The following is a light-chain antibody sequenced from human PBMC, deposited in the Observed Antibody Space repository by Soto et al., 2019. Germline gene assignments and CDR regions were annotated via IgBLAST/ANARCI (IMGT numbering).Light chain of an antibody. J-gene: IGKJ1*01. CDR1: QSIVTY. V-gene: IGKV1-39*01. CDR3: KQSYSTPPWT. CDR2: AAS. Sequence: DIQMTHSPSSLSASVGDRVTITCRASQSIVTYLNWYLQKPGKAPKLLIYAASNLQSGVPSRFSGSGSGTDFTLTISSLQPEDFATYFCKQSYSTPPWTFGHWRQVEIX.